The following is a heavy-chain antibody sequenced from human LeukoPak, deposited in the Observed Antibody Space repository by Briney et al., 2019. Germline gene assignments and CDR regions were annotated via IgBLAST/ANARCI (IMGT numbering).Heavy chain of an antibody. Sequence: GSLRLSCAASGFTFSSYSMNWVRQPPGKGLEWIGEINHSGSTNYNPPLKSRVTISVDTSKNQFSLKLSSVTAADTAVYYCARQYTFDMWGQGTRVTVSS. CDR3: ARQYTFDM. V-gene: IGHV4-34*01. J-gene: IGHJ3*02. D-gene: IGHD2/OR15-2a*01. CDR1: GFTFSSYS. CDR2: INHSGST.